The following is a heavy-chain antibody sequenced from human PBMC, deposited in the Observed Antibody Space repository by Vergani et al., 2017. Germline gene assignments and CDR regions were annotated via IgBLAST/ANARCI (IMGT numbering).Heavy chain of an antibody. Sequence: EKQLVQSGSETKKPGESLKISCQAFGYIFSNFWIVWVRHRPGRGLEWMWIIYPGDSEVKSNPTFRGQVIFSVDTSVNTAYLQWRSLQASDTATYFCASGGHGAENGGALQLWGQGTNITVSS. V-gene: IGHV5-51*01. CDR3: ASGGHGAENGGALQL. CDR1: GYIFSNFW. CDR2: IYPGDSEV. D-gene: IGHD3-16*01. J-gene: IGHJ3*01.